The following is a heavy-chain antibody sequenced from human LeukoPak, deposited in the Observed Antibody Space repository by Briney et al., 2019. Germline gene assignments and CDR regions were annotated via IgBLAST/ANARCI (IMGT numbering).Heavy chain of an antibody. CDR1: GGSISSYY. CDR2: IYYSGST. V-gene: IGHV4-59*01. Sequence: SDTLSLTCTVSGGSISSYYWSWIRQPPGKGLEWIGYIYYSGSTNYNPSLKSRVTISVDTSKNQFSLKLSSVTAADTAVYYCARATVRFLEWLPMAFEYWGQGTLVTVSS. CDR3: ARATVRFLEWLPMAFEY. D-gene: IGHD3-3*01. J-gene: IGHJ4*02.